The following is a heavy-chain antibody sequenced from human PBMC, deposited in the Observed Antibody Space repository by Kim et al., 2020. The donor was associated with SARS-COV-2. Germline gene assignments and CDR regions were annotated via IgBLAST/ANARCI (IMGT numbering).Heavy chain of an antibody. J-gene: IGHJ5*02. V-gene: IGHV4-39*01. CDR3: ASPGSAIWFGELHRGWFDP. CDR2: IYYSGST. D-gene: IGHD3-10*01. Sequence: SETLSLTCTVSGGSISSSSYYWGWIRQPPGKGLEWIGSIYYSGSTYYNPSLKSRVTISVDTSKNQFSLKLSSVTAADTAVYYCASPGSAIWFGELHRGWFDPWGQGTLVTVSS. CDR1: GGSISSSSYY.